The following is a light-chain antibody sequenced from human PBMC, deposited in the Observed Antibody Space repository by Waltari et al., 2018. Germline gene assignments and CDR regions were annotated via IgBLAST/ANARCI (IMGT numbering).Light chain of an antibody. CDR1: QNIRTQ. Sequence: DIQMTQSPSSLSASVGDTVTVTCRASQNIRTQLNWDQQKPATAPKLLIYGASTLQRGVPSRFSGSASGTDFTLTVTNLQPDDFAVYFCQQSFSSPWTFGQGTRV. CDR2: GAS. CDR3: QQSFSSPWT. V-gene: IGKV1-39*01. J-gene: IGKJ1*01.